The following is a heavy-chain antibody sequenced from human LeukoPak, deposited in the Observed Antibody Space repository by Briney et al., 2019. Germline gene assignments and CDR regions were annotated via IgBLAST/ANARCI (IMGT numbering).Heavy chain of an antibody. Sequence: EASVKVSCKASGYTFTNYYMHWVRQAPGQGLDWMGFINPSGGSTRYAQNFQGRVTMTRDTSTSTIYMELSSLRSEDTAVYYCARDPRGNSVYVFDYWGQGTLVTVCS. CDR2: INPSGGST. CDR3: ARDPRGNSVYVFDY. V-gene: IGHV1-46*01. D-gene: IGHD5/OR15-5a*01. J-gene: IGHJ4*02. CDR1: GYTFTNYY.